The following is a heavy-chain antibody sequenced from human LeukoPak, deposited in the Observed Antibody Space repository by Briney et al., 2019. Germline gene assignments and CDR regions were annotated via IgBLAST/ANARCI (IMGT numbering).Heavy chain of an antibody. V-gene: IGHV4-59*08. CDR1: GCSISGYY. CDR3: TRHYGSGSYRFDY. D-gene: IGHD3-10*01. CDR2: ISSSGST. J-gene: IGHJ4*02. Sequence: SETLSLTCVVSGCSISGYYWSWIRQSPGRGLEWVGYISSSGSTNYNPSLKSRVTTSVDTSKNQFSLKLSSVTAADTAVYYCTRHYGSGSYRFDYWGQGTLVTVSS.